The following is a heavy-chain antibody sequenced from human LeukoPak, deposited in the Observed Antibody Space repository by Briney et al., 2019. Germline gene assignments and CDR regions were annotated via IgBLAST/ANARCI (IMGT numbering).Heavy chain of an antibody. D-gene: IGHD3-9*01. CDR2: IPDSGNT. Sequence: PSETLSLTCTVSGDSFNNGLYWGWIRQPPGKGLEWIGSIPDSGNTYYNPSLKSRVTISVDTSKNQFSLKLSSVTAADTAVYYCARRGQGRYFDWLLRSGAFDIWGQGTMVTVSS. CDR1: GDSFNNGLY. V-gene: IGHV4-38-2*02. CDR3: ARRGQGRYFDWLLRSGAFDI. J-gene: IGHJ3*02.